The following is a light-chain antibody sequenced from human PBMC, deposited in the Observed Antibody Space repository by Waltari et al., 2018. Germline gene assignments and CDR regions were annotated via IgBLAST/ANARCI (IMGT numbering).Light chain of an antibody. CDR2: LGS. CDR1: QSLLHSNGYNY. Sequence: DIVMTQSPLSLPVTPGEPASISCRSSQSLLHSNGYNYLDWYLQKPGQSPQLLIYLGSNRASGVPDRFSGSGSGTDFTLKISRVEAEDVGVYYCQQYYRTPQTFGQGTKVEIK. CDR3: QQYYRTPQT. J-gene: IGKJ1*01. V-gene: IGKV2-28*01.